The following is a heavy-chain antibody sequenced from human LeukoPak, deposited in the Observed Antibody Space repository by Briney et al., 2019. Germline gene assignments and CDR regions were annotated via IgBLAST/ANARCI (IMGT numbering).Heavy chain of an antibody. Sequence: GGSLRLSCAASGFTFSTSWMSWVRQAPGKGLEWVANIKKDGSETYYVDSVKGRFTISRDNAKNSLYLQMNSLRAEDTAMYYCARGRYSGTTYYFDYWGQGTLVTVSS. CDR2: IKKDGSET. CDR1: GFTFSTSW. CDR3: ARGRYSGTTYYFDY. D-gene: IGHD5-12*01. V-gene: IGHV3-7*03. J-gene: IGHJ4*02.